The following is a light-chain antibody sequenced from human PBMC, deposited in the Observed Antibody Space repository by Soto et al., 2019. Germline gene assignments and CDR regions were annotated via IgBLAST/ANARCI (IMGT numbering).Light chain of an antibody. V-gene: IGKV1-17*01. J-gene: IGKJ3*01. CDR3: LQHGSYPLT. Sequence: DIQMTQSPSSLSASVGDTVTITCRASQDISNYLAWFQQKPGEAPKLLIYGPSTLESGVPLRFSGSGSGTEFTLTISSLQPEDSATYYCLQHGSYPLTFGPGTKVEIK. CDR1: QDISNY. CDR2: GPS.